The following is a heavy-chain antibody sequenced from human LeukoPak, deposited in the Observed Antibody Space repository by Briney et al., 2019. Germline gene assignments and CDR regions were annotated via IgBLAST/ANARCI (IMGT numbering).Heavy chain of an antibody. CDR2: IIPILGIA. V-gene: IGHV1-69*04. D-gene: IGHD6-19*01. CDR1: GGTFSSYA. CDR3: ARGSIAVAGTPNFDY. Sequence: ASVKVSCKASGGTFSSYAISWVRQAPGQGLEWMGRIIPILGIANYAQKFQGRVTITADKSTSTAYMELSSLRSEDTAVYYCARGSIAVAGTPNFDYWGQGTLVTVSS. J-gene: IGHJ4*02.